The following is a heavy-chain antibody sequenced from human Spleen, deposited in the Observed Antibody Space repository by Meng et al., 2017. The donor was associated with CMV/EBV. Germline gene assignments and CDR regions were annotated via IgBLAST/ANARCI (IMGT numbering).Heavy chain of an antibody. D-gene: IGHD7-27*01. J-gene: IGHJ2*01. CDR3: ARDQTGVWYFDL. CDR1: GGSISSGSYY. Sequence: QVQRQGSGPGLVKPSQTLSLTCTVSGGSISSGSYYWSWIRQPAGKGLEWIGRIYTSGSTNYNPSLKSRVTISVDTSKNQFSLKLSSVTAADTAVYYCARDQTGVWYFDLWGRGTLVTVSS. V-gene: IGHV4-61*02. CDR2: IYTSGST.